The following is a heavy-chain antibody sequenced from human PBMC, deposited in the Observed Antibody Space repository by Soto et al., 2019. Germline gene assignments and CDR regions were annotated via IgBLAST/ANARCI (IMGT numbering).Heavy chain of an antibody. Sequence: SVKVSCKASGFTFTSSAVQWVRQARGQRLEWIGWIVVGSGNTNYAQKFQERVTITRDMSTSTAYMELSSLRSEDTAVYYCALEGTIFGVAPHDSDWGQGTLVTVSS. J-gene: IGHJ4*02. CDR1: GFTFTSSA. D-gene: IGHD3-3*01. CDR2: IVVGSGNT. CDR3: ALEGTIFGVAPHDSD. V-gene: IGHV1-58*01.